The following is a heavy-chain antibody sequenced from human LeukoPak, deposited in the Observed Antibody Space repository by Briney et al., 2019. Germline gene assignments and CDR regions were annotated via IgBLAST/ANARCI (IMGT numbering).Heavy chain of an antibody. D-gene: IGHD3-22*01. CDR1: GGSISSGSYY. Sequence: PSETLSLTCTVSGGSISSGSYYWSWIRQPAGKGLEWIGRIYTCGSTNYNPSLKSRVTISVDTSKNQFSLKLSSVTAADTAVYYCARGITYYYDSSGSFDYWGQGTLVTVSS. CDR3: ARGITYYYDSSGSFDY. J-gene: IGHJ4*02. CDR2: IYTCGST. V-gene: IGHV4-61*02.